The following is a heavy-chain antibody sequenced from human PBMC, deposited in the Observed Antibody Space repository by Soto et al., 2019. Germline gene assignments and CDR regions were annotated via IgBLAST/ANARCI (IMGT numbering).Heavy chain of an antibody. CDR1: GYTFTSYS. J-gene: IGHJ5*02. CDR2: INTGNGDT. V-gene: IGHV1-3*04. Sequence: QVQLVQSGTEVKKPGASVKVSCETSGYTFTSYSMHWARQAPGQRPEWMGWINTGNGDTKYSGKFQGRLAIAADTSASTAYMELFSLTSEDTAVYYCVRDSNNNWCGSWSWGQGTLVTVSS. D-gene: IGHD1-1*01. CDR3: VRDSNNNWCGSWS.